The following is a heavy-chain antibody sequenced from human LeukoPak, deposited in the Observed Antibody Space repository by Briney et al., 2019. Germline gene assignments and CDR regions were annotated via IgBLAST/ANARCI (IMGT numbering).Heavy chain of an antibody. V-gene: IGHV3-30*02. CDR2: IRHDGSHK. J-gene: IGHJ4*02. CDR1: GFIFSNYG. CDR3: ARDASAGYRGRIDY. D-gene: IGHD3-9*01. Sequence: GGSLRLSCTASGFIFSNYGMHWVRQAPGKGLEWVAFIRHDGSHKSYADSVKGRFTISRDNSKNTLYLQMNSLRAEDTAVYYCARDASAGYRGRIDYWGQGTLVTVSS.